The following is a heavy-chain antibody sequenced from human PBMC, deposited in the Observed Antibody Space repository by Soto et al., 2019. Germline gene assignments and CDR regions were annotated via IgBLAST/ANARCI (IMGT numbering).Heavy chain of an antibody. CDR1: GYTFTSYG. CDR3: ARDCITMVRGVPYYYYMDV. V-gene: IGHV1-18*01. Sequence: QVQLVQSGAEVKKPGASVKVSCKASGYTFTSYGISWVRQAPGQGLEWMGWISAYNGNTNYAQKLQGRVTMTTDTSTSTAYMELRSLRSDDTAVYYCARDCITMVRGVPYYYYMDVWGKGTTVTVSS. J-gene: IGHJ6*03. CDR2: ISAYNGNT. D-gene: IGHD3-10*01.